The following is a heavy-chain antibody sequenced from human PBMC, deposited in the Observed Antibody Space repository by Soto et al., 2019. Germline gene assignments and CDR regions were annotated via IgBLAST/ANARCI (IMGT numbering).Heavy chain of an antibody. D-gene: IGHD3-10*01. J-gene: IGHJ4*02. CDR2: IYYSGST. CDR1: GGSISSGDYY. CDR3: ARSYFGADY. V-gene: IGHV4-30-4*01. Sequence: SETLSLTCTVSGGSISSGDYYWSWIRQPPGKGLEWIGYIYYSGSTYSNPSLKSRVTISLDTSKNQFSLKLSSVTAADTAVYYCARSYFGADYWGEGALVTVSS.